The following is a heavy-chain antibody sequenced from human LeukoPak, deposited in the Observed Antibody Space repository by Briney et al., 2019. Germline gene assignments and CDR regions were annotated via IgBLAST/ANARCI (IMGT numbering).Heavy chain of an antibody. CDR3: VYHSGNY. CDR1: GFTISTYG. V-gene: IGHV3-23*01. D-gene: IGHD3-10*01. J-gene: IGHJ4*02. Sequence: PGASLRLSCAASGFTISTYGMSWVRQPPGKGLEWVSSISGGTTYYADSVKGRFTISRDNSKNTVSLQMNSLRAEDTDCAKSVYHSGNYWGQGTLVTVSS. CDR2: ISGGTT.